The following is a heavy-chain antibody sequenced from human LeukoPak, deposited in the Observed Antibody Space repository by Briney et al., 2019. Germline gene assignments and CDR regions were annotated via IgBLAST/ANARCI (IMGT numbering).Heavy chain of an antibody. Sequence: SETLSLTCAVYGGSFSGYYWSWIRQPPGKGLEWIGEINHSGSTNYNPSLKSRVTISVDTSKNQFSLKLSSVTAADTAVYYCAREGLWSGYYFDYYYYMDVWGKGTTVTVSS. CDR3: AREGLWSGYYFDYYYYMDV. V-gene: IGHV4-34*01. D-gene: IGHD3-3*01. CDR1: GGSFSGYY. CDR2: INHSGST. J-gene: IGHJ6*03.